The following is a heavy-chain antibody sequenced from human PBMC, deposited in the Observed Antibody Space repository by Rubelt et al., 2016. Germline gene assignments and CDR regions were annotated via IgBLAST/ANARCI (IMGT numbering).Heavy chain of an antibody. Sequence: RLSCAASGFTFSSYWMHWVRQAPGKGLEWISYIGTDSTTTYYADSVKGRFAISRDNAKNSLYLQMSSLRAEDTAVYYCARDLAIAAAAIDAFDIWGQGTMVTVSS. CDR1: GFTFSSYW. J-gene: IGHJ3*02. D-gene: IGHD6-13*01. CDR3: ARDLAIAAAAIDAFDI. CDR2: IGTDSTTT. V-gene: IGHV3-48*04.